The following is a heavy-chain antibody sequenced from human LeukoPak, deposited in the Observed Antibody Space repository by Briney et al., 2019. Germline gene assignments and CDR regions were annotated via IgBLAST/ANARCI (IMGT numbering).Heavy chain of an antibody. V-gene: IGHV4-4*02. CDR1: CGSISSSNW. Sequence: PSETLSLTCAVSCGSISSSNWWSWVRQPPGKGLEWIGVIYHSGSTNYNPSLKSRVTISVDTSKNQFSLKLSSVTAADTAVYYCARDKMPLYGSGSYYNALAAFDYWGQGTLVTVSS. CDR2: IYHSGST. D-gene: IGHD3-10*01. CDR3: ARDKMPLYGSGSYYNALAAFDY. J-gene: IGHJ4*02.